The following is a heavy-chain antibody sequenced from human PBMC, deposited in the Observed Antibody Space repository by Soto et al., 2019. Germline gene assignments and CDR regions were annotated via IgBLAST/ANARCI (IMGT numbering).Heavy chain of an antibody. V-gene: IGHV4-59*01. J-gene: IGHJ4*02. CDR3: AISGYCGVYNCFLAGYTDY. CDR2: IYYSGTT. CDR1: GGSISSYY. D-gene: IGHD2-21*01. Sequence: PSETLSLTCTVSGGSISSYYWSWIRQPPGKGLEWIGYIYYSGTTNYNPSLKSRVTIKVDTSKNQFSLKLNSVTAADTDEYFCAISGYCGVYNCFLAGYTDYWGQGTLVTVSS.